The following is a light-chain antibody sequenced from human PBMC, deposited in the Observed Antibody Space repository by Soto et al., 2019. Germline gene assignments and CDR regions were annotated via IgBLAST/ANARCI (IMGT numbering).Light chain of an antibody. CDR1: QSVSSTY. Sequence: EVVLTQSPGTLSLSPGERVTLSCRASQSVSSTYLAWYQQKPGQAPRILIYGVSSRATGIPDRFSGSGSGTDFTLTISRLEPEDFAVDYCQQYGSSPWTFGQGTKVEIK. CDR2: GVS. J-gene: IGKJ1*01. CDR3: QQYGSSPWT. V-gene: IGKV3-20*01.